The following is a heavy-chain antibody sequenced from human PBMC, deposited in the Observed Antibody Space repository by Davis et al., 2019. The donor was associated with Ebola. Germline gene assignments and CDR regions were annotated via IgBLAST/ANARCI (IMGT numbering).Heavy chain of an antibody. CDR1: GDSISSCNW. CDR3: AREGKYRDESRTFDY. V-gene: IGHV4-4*02. D-gene: IGHD2-2*01. Sequence: SETLSLTCAVSGDSISSCNWWSWVRQLPGKGLEWIGEIYHGGNTNYNPSLKSRAIISVDKSKNQFSLKLSSVTAADTAVYYCAREGKYRDESRTFDYWGQGTLVTVSS. J-gene: IGHJ4*02. CDR2: IYHGGNT.